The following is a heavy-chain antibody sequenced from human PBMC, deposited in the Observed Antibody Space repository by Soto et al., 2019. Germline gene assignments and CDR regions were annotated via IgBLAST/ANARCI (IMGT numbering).Heavy chain of an antibody. CDR2: IIPIFGTA. CDR3: ARGGMPEWLLSPFDY. V-gene: IGHV1-69*13. CDR1: GGTFSSYA. J-gene: IGHJ4*02. Sequence: ASVKVSCKASGGTFSSYAISWVRQAPGQGLEWMGGIIPIFGTANYAQKFQGRVTITADESTSTAYMELSSLRSEDTAVYYCARGGMPEWLLSPFDYWGQGTLVTVSS. D-gene: IGHD3-3*01.